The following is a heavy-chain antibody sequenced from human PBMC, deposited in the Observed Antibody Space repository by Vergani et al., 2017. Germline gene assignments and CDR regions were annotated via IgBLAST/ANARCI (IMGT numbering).Heavy chain of an antibody. CDR1: GGSFSGYY. Sequence: QVQLQQWGAGLLKPSETLSLTCAVYGGSFSGYYWSWVRQPPGKGLEWIGEINHSGRTNYNPSLQSRVTISVDTSKNQFSLKLRSVSAADTAFYYCASGRASGNYYTPSYYCYGMDVWGQGTTVTVSS. D-gene: IGHD3-10*01. V-gene: IGHV4-34*01. CDR3: ASGRASGNYYTPSYYCYGMDV. CDR2: INHSGRT. J-gene: IGHJ6*02.